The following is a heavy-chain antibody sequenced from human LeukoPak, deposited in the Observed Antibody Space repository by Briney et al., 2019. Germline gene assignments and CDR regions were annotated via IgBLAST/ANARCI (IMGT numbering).Heavy chain of an antibody. Sequence: ASVKVSCKASGYTFTSYYMHWVRQAPGQGLEWMGGIIPIFGTANYAQKFQGRVTITADESTSTAYMELSSLRSEDTAVYYCARDSSGSFYYYYGMDVWGQGTTVTVSS. D-gene: IGHD3-22*01. V-gene: IGHV1-69*13. CDR2: IIPIFGTA. CDR3: ARDSSGSFYYYYGMDV. CDR1: GYTFTSYY. J-gene: IGHJ6*02.